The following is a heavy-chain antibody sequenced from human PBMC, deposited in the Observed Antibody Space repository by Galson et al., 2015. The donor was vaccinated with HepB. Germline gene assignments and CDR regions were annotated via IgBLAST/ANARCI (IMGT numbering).Heavy chain of an antibody. J-gene: IGHJ4*02. CDR3: ARPRDSSSWVYYFDY. Sequence: SVKVSCKASGGTFSSYAISWVRQAPGQGLEWMGGIIPIFGTANYAQKFQGRVTITADESTSTAYMELSSLRSEDTAVYYCARPRDSSSWVYYFDYWGQGTLVTVSS. V-gene: IGHV1-69*13. D-gene: IGHD6-13*01. CDR2: IIPIFGTA. CDR1: GGTFSSYA.